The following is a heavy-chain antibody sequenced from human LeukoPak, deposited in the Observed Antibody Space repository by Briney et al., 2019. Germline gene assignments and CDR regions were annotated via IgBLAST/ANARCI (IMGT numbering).Heavy chain of an antibody. CDR1: GGTFTSYA. Sequence: SVKVSCKISGGTFTSYAITWVRQAPGQGLEWMGKIIPISGTTNYAQKFQGRVTFTADESTSTAYMELSSLRSEDTALYYCARKLRLGGNWFDPWGQGTLVTVSS. CDR2: IIPISGTT. J-gene: IGHJ5*02. D-gene: IGHD1-26*01. CDR3: ARKLRLGGNWFDP. V-gene: IGHV1-69*13.